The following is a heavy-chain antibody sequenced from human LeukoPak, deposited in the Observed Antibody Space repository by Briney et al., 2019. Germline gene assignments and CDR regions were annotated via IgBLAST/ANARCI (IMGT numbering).Heavy chain of an antibody. V-gene: IGHV3-23*01. D-gene: IGHD2-2*01. J-gene: IGHJ3*02. CDR3: ARDSFYGAFDI. CDR1: GFTFSSYA. CDR2: ISASGGAT. Sequence: PGGSLRLSCAASGFTFSSYAMSWVRQAPGKGLEWVSGISASGGATYSAESVRGRFIISRDNSKNTLYLQMNSLRAEDTAVYYCARDSFYGAFDIWGQGTMVTVSS.